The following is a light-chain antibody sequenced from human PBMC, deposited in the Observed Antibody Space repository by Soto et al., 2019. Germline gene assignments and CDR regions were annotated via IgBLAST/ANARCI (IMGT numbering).Light chain of an antibody. CDR1: SSDIGGYDY. V-gene: IGLV2-8*01. Sequence: QSVLTQPPSASGSPGQSVTISCTGTSSDIGGYDYVSWYQQHPGKTPKFMIYEVSKRPSGVPDRFSGSKSGNTASLTVSGLQAEDGAELFLGSYAGRNNWMFRGGTKLTVL. J-gene: IGLJ3*02. CDR2: EVS. CDR3: GSYAGRNNWM.